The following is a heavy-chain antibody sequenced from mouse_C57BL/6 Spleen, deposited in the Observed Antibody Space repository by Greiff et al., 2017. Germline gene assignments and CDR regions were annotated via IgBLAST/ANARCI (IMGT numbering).Heavy chain of an antibody. CDR3: ARGYYGSSYNYWYFDV. V-gene: IGHV5-16*01. CDR1: GFTFSDYY. D-gene: IGHD1-1*01. CDR2: INYDGSST. J-gene: IGHJ1*03. Sequence: DVQLVESEGGLVQPGSSMKLSCTASGFTFSDYYMAWVRQVPEKGLEWVANINYDGSSTYYLDSLKSRFIISRDNAKNILYLQMSSLKSEDTATYYCARGYYGSSYNYWYFDVWGTGTTVTVSS.